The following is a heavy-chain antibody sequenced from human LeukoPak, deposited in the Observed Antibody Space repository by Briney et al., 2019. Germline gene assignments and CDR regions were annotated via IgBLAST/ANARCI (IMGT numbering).Heavy chain of an antibody. V-gene: IGHV5-51*01. CDR3: ACRDLTSTWTFP. CDR2: IYPGDSRI. J-gene: IGHJ5*02. CDR1: GYSFTSYW. Sequence: GESLKISCQGFGYSFTSYWIGWVGQMPGKGMEWMGVIYPGDSRIRYNPSFQGQVTISADKSISTAYLQWVSLKASDTAMYYCACRDLTSTWTFPWGQGTLVTVSS. D-gene: IGHD6-13*01.